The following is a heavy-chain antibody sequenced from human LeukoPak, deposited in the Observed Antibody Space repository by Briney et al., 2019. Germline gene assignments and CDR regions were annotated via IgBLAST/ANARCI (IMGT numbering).Heavy chain of an antibody. J-gene: IGHJ6*04. CDR1: GGSISSHY. V-gene: IGHV4-59*08. CDR3: ARHVYGEGMVV. D-gene: IGHD4-17*01. CDR2: IHSSEGT. Sequence: PSETLSLTCTVSGGSISSHYWGWIRQPPGKGLECIGYIHSSEGTAHNASLKSRLTISLDTSKNQFSLTLSSVTAADTAVYYCARHVYGEGMVVWGKGTTVTVSS.